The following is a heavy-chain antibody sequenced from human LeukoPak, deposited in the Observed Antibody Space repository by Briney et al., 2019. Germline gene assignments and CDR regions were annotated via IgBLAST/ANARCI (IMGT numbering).Heavy chain of an antibody. CDR3: TRGGPDY. CDR1: GFTFGDYA. Sequence: GGSLRLSCTASGFTFGDYAKSWFRQAPGKGLEWVGFIRSEAYGGTTEYAASVKGRFTISRDDSKSIAYLQMNSLKTEDTAAYYCTRGGPDYWGQGTLVTVSS. J-gene: IGHJ4*02. V-gene: IGHV3-49*03. CDR2: IRSEAYGGTT.